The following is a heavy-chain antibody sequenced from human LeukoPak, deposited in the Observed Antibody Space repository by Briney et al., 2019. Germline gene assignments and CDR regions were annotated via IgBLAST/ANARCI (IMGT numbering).Heavy chain of an antibody. CDR2: IYHSGST. V-gene: IGHV4-38-2*02. CDR1: GYSISSGYY. CDR3: ARGVFGGLLWFGEPFDY. D-gene: IGHD3-10*01. J-gene: IGHJ4*02. Sequence: SETLSLTCTVSGYSISSGYYWGWIRQPPGKGLEWIGSIYHSGSTYYNPSLKSRVTISVDTSKNQFSLKLSSVTAADTAVYYCARGVFGGLLWFGEPFDYWGQGTLVTVSS.